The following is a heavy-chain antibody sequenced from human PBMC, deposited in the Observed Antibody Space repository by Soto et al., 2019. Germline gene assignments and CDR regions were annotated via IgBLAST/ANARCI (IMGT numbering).Heavy chain of an antibody. CDR1: GFSFSSYG. CDR3: AKVLARHGSGSYPIGYYYGMDV. V-gene: IGHV3-30*18. D-gene: IGHD3-10*01. J-gene: IGHJ6*02. Sequence: GGSLRLSCAASGFSFSSYGMHWVRQAPGKGLEWVAVISYDGSNKYYADSVKGRFTISRDNSKNTLYLQMNSLRAEDTAVYYCAKVLARHGSGSYPIGYYYGMDVWGQGTTVTVSS. CDR2: ISYDGSNK.